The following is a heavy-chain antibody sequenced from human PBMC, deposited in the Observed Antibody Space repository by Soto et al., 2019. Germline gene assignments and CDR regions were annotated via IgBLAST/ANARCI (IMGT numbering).Heavy chain of an antibody. CDR2: ISGSGGST. CDR3: AKAIRFLEWLFYYFDY. V-gene: IGHV3-23*01. Sequence: EVQLLESGGGLVQPGGSLRLSCAASGFTFSSYAMSWVRQAPGKGLEWVSAISGSGGSTYYADSEKGRFTISRDNSKNTLYLQMNSLRAEDTAVYYCAKAIRFLEWLFYYFDYWGQGTLVTVSS. D-gene: IGHD3-3*01. CDR1: GFTFSSYA. J-gene: IGHJ4*02.